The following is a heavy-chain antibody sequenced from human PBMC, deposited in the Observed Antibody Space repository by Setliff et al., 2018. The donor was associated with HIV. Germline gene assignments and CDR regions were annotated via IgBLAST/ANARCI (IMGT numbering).Heavy chain of an antibody. J-gene: IGHJ3*02. D-gene: IGHD2-15*01. Sequence: ASETLSLTCTVSGGSISTNNFFWGWLRQPPGKGLEWIGRIHTRGSTDYNPSLKSRVTISVDTSKNQFSLKLSSVTAADTAVYYCARHSCGTTACYGPDMWGPGTMVTVSS. CDR3: ARHSCGTTACYGPDM. CDR2: IHTRGST. V-gene: IGHV4-39*01. CDR1: GGSISTNNFF.